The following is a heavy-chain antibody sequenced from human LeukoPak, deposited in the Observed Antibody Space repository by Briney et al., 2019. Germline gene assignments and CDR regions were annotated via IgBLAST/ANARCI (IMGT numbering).Heavy chain of an antibody. Sequence: ASVKVSCKASGYTFTDYYMHWVRQAPGQGLEWMGWINPNSGGTNYAQEFQGRVTMTRDTSISTAYMELSRLTSDDTAVYYCARGGTEHGFDYWGQGTLVTVSS. CDR2: INPNSGGT. D-gene: IGHD1-26*01. CDR1: GYTFTDYY. V-gene: IGHV1-2*02. J-gene: IGHJ4*02. CDR3: ARGGTEHGFDY.